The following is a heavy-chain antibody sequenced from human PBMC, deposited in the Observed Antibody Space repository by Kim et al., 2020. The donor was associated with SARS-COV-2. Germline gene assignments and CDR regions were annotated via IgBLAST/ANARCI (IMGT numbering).Heavy chain of an antibody. D-gene: IGHD6-13*01. Sequence: SETLSLTCTVSGGSISSYYWSWIRQPPGKGLEWIGYIYYSGSTNYNPSLKSRVTISVDTSKNQFSLKLSSVTAADTAVYYCARGIAAAGSDAFDIWGQGTMVTVSS. J-gene: IGHJ3*02. CDR2: IYYSGST. V-gene: IGHV4-59*01. CDR1: GGSISSYY. CDR3: ARGIAAAGSDAFDI.